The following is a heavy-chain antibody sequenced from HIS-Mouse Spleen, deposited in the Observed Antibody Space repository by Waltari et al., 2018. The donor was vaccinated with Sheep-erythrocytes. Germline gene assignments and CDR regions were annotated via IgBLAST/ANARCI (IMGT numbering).Heavy chain of an antibody. V-gene: IGHV3-30*18. CDR1: GFTFSSYG. Sequence: QVQLVESGGGVVQPGRSLRLSCAASGFTFSSYGMHWVRQAPGKGLEGVAVISYDGSNKYYADSVKGRFTVSRDNSKNTLYLQMNSLRVEDTAVYYCAKDGGGNWFDPWGQGTLVTVSS. D-gene: IGHD3-10*01. CDR3: AKDGGGNWFDP. CDR2: ISYDGSNK. J-gene: IGHJ5*02.